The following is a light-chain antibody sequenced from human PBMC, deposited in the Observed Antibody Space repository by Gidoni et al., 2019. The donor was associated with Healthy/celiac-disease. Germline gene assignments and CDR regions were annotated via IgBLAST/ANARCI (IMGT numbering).Light chain of an antibody. V-gene: IGKV3-20*01. Sequence: IVLPQSPGTLSLSPGERATLSCRASQSVSSSYLAWYQQKPGQAPRLLIYGASSRATGIPDRFSGSGSRTDFTLTISRLEPEDFAVYYCQQYGSSPLTFGPGTKVEIK. CDR3: QQYGSSPLT. CDR2: GAS. J-gene: IGKJ3*01. CDR1: QSVSSSY.